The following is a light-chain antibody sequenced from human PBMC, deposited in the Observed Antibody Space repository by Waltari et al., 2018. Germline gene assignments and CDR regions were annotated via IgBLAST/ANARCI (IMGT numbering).Light chain of an antibody. CDR1: QNVNSK. CDR3: LQYNNWPRT. V-gene: IGKV3-15*01. CDR2: GAS. J-gene: IGKJ1*01. Sequence: ETVMTQSPATLSVSPGDRVTLSCRASQNVNSKLSWYQQKPGQAPRLLINGASTRATGIPARFSGSGSGTEFTLTISSLQSEDFGIYYCLQYNNWPRTFGQGTKVDIK.